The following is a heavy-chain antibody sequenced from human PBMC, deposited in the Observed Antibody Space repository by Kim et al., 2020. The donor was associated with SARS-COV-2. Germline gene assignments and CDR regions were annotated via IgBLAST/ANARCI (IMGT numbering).Heavy chain of an antibody. Sequence: GGSLRLSCAASGFTFSSYGMHWVRQAPGKGLEWVSAICYDRSNKYYADSVKGRFTISRDNAKNTLYLQMNSLRAEDTAVYYCAMNYDSSGYYSFDYWGQGTLVTVSS. V-gene: IGHV3-33*01. CDR2: ICYDRSNK. CDR3: AMNYDSSGYYSFDY. D-gene: IGHD3-22*01. J-gene: IGHJ4*02. CDR1: GFTFSSYG.